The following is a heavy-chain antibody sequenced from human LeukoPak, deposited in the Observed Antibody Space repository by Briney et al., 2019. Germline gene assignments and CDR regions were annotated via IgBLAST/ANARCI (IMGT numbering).Heavy chain of an antibody. J-gene: IGHJ5*02. CDR2: IDDIASTT. V-gene: IGHV3-23*01. D-gene: IGHD3-10*01. Sequence: GGSLRLSCAASGFTFSDYAMNWVRQAPGKGLEWVSIIDDIASTTYYADSVKGRFTISRDNTKNMLYLQMNSLRAEDTAVYFCVKAWLTVRGLMSRISWGQGALVTVSS. CDR1: GFTFSDYA. CDR3: VKAWLTVRGLMSRIS.